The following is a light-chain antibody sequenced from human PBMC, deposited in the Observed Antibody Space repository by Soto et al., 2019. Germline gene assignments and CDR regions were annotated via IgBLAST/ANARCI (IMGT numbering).Light chain of an antibody. CDR2: EVS. CDR3: TSYTRDTALV. J-gene: IGLJ1*01. Sequence: QSVLTQPASVSGSPGQSITISCTGTSSDVGTYNYVSWYQHHPGKAPKLIIYEVSNRPSGVSNRFSGSKSGGTASLTISGLQAEDEADYHCTSYTRDTALVFGTGTKVTVL. V-gene: IGLV2-14*01. CDR1: SSDVGTYNY.